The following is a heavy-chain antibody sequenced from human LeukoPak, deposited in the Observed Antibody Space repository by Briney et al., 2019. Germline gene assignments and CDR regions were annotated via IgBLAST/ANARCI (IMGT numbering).Heavy chain of an antibody. J-gene: IGHJ2*01. CDR3: AKAGYNCSGGSCYSYWYFDL. D-gene: IGHD2-15*01. CDR2: ISWNSGSI. CDR1: GFTFDDYA. V-gene: IGHV3-9*01. Sequence: GRSLRLSCAASGFTFDDYAMHWVRQAPGKGLEWGSGISWNSGSIGYADSVKGRFTISRDNAKNSLYLQMDSLRAEDTALYYCAKAGYNCSGGSCYSYWYFDLWGRGTLVTVSS.